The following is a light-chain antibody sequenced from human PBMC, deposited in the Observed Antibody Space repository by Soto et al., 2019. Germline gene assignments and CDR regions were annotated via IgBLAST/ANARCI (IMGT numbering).Light chain of an antibody. CDR1: SSDVGGYNH. J-gene: IGLJ1*01. Sequence: QSALTQPPSASGSPGQSVTISCTGTSSDVGGYNHVSWHQQHPGKAPKVVIYEVTKRPSGVPDRFSGSKSGNTASLTVSGLQAEDEADYYCSSYATGDNDVFGSGTKLTVL. V-gene: IGLV2-8*01. CDR2: EVT. CDR3: SSYATGDNDV.